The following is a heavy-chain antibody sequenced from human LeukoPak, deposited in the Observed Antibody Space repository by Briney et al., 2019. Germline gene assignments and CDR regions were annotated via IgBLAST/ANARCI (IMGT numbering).Heavy chain of an antibody. CDR1: GGSFSGYY. CDR2: ISHSGST. D-gene: IGHD3-10*01. V-gene: IGHV4-34*01. CDR3: ARGPWGRYYYGSGSSN. Sequence: PSETLSLTCAVYGGSFSGYYWSWIRQPPGKGLEWIGEISHSGSTNYNPSLKSRVTISVDTSKNQFSLKLSSVTAADTAVYYCARGPWGRYYYGSGSSNWGQGTLVTVSS. J-gene: IGHJ4*02.